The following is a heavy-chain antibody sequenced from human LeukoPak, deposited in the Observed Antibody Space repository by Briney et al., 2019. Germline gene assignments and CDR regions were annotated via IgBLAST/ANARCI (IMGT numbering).Heavy chain of an antibody. J-gene: IGHJ4*02. Sequence: PGGSLRLSCAASGFTFSSYWMSWVRQAPGKGLEWVANIKQDGSEKYYVDSVKGRFTISRDNAKNSLYLQMNSLRAEDTAVYYCASGSSWHLYYFDYWGQGTLVTVSS. D-gene: IGHD6-13*01. CDR3: ASGSSWHLYYFDY. V-gene: IGHV3-7*01. CDR2: IKQDGSEK. CDR1: GFTFSSYW.